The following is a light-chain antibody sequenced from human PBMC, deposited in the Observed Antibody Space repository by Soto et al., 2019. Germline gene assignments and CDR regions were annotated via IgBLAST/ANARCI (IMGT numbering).Light chain of an antibody. CDR3: AAWDDSLNDFV. J-gene: IGLJ1*01. Sequence: QSVLTQPPSASGTPGQRVTISCSVSSSNIGSNAVNWYQQLPGTAPKLLIYDNNQRPSGVPDRFSGSKSGTSASLAISGLQSEDEADFYCAAWDDSLNDFVFGTGTKVTLL. CDR1: SSNIGSNA. CDR2: DNN. V-gene: IGLV1-44*01.